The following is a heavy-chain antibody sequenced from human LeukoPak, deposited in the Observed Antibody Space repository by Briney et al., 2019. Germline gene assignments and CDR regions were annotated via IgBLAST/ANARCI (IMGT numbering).Heavy chain of an antibody. CDR3: ARGYCSGGSCYSDWFDP. CDR2: INHSGST. Sequence: SETLSLTCAVYGGSFSGYYWSWIRQPPGKGLEWIGEINHSGSTYYNPSLKSRVTISVDTSKNQFSLKLSSVTAADTAVYYCARGYCSGGSCYSDWFDPWGQGTLVTVSS. D-gene: IGHD2-15*01. CDR1: GGSFSGYY. V-gene: IGHV4-34*01. J-gene: IGHJ5*02.